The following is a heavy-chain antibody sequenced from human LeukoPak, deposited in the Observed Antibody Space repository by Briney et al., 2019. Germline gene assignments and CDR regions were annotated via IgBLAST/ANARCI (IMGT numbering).Heavy chain of an antibody. CDR2: IKQDGSEK. D-gene: IGHD6-13*01. CDR1: GFTFSSYW. CDR3: ARGTSAAGRGENFDY. Sequence: PGGSLRLSCAASGFTFSSYWMSWVRQAPGKGLEWVANIKQDGSEKYYVDSVKGRFTISRDNAKNSLYLQMNSLRAEDTAVYYCARGTSAAGRGENFDYWGQGTLVTVSS. J-gene: IGHJ4*02. V-gene: IGHV3-7*01.